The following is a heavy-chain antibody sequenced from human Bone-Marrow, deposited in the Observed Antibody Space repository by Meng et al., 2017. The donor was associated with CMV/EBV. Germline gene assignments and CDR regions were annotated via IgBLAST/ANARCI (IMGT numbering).Heavy chain of an antibody. CDR1: GGSISSYY. D-gene: IGHD5-12*01. Sequence: SETLSLTCTVSGGSISSYYWSWIRQPPGKGLEWIGYIYYSGSTYYNPSLKSRVTISVDTSKNQFSLKLSSVTAADTDVYYCARHPWRRYDKWFDPWGQGTLVTVSS. CDR3: ARHPWRRYDKWFDP. J-gene: IGHJ5*02. V-gene: IGHV4-59*04. CDR2: IYYSGST.